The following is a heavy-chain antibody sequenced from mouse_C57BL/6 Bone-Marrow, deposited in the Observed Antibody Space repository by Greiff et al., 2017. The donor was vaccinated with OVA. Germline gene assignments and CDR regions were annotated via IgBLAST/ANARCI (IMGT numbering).Heavy chain of an antibody. CDR2: INPNNGGT. CDR1: GYTFTDYN. CDR3: ARRDPVDWYFDV. Sequence: EVQLQQSGPELVKPGASVKIPCKASGYTFTDYNMDWVKQSHGKSLEWIGDINPNNGGTIYNQKFKGKATLTVDKSSSTADMELRSLTSEDTAVYYCARRDPVDWYFDVWGTGTTVTVSS. J-gene: IGHJ1*03. V-gene: IGHV1-18*01. D-gene: IGHD1-1*01.